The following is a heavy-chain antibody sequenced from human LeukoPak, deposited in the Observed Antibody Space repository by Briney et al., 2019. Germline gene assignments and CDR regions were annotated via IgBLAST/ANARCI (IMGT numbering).Heavy chain of an antibody. CDR2: IHYSGST. Sequence: SETLSLTCTVSGGSISSYYWGWIRQPPGKGLEWIGSIHYSGSTNYNPPLKSRVTISVDTSKNQFSLKLSSVTAADTAVYYCARGYCSGGSCYSYYYYNYMDVWGKGTTVTVSS. D-gene: IGHD2-15*01. CDR3: ARGYCSGGSCYSYYYYNYMDV. J-gene: IGHJ6*03. CDR1: GGSISSYY. V-gene: IGHV4-39*07.